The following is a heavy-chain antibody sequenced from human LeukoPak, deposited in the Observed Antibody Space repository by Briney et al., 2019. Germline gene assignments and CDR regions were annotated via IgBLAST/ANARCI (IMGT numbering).Heavy chain of an antibody. Sequence: RGSLRLSCAASGFTFSSYSMNWVRQAPGKGLEWVSYISSSSSTIYYADSVKGRFTISRDNAKNSLYLQMNSLRAEDTAVYYCARELQLWLRPLDYWGQGTLVTVSS. CDR3: ARELQLWLRPLDY. J-gene: IGHJ4*02. CDR1: GFTFSSYS. D-gene: IGHD5-18*01. CDR2: ISSSSSTI. V-gene: IGHV3-48*01.